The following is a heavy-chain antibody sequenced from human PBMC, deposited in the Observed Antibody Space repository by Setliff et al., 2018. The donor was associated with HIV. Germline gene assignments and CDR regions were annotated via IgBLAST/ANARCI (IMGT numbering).Heavy chain of an antibody. J-gene: IGHJ4*02. Sequence: ASVKVSCKASGYTFTKSIIHWVRQAPGQGLEWMGAIIPSGGSTGYAEKFQARVTLTRDTSTSTVYMELSGLREEDTAVYYCASGRYFDWSTDQWGQGTLVTVSS. CDR1: GYTFTKSI. CDR3: ASGRYFDWSTDQ. CDR2: IIPSGGST. V-gene: IGHV1-46*01. D-gene: IGHD3-9*01.